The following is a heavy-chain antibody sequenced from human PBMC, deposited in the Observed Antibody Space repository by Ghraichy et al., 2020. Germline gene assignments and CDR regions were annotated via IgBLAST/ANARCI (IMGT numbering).Heavy chain of an antibody. Sequence: SETLSLTCTVSGGSISSSTYYWGWIRQPPGKGLEWIGSIYYTGTTYYNPSLKSRVPISVDMSKNQLSLKLSSVPAADTAVYYCARLDQGLRPPAYWGQGTLVSVSS. V-gene: IGHV4-39*01. D-gene: IGHD6-25*01. CDR2: IYYTGTT. CDR3: ARLDQGLRPPAY. CDR1: GGSISSSTYY. J-gene: IGHJ4*02.